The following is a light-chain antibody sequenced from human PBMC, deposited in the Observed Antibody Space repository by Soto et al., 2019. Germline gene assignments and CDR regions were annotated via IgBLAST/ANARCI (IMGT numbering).Light chain of an antibody. CDR2: EVS. Sequence: QSALTQPPSASGSPGQSVAISCTGTSSDIGRYNFVSWYQQHPGKAPKLIIYEVSKRPSGVPDRFSGSKSGNTASLTVSGLQTEDEADYYCTSHGNTFGGGTKVTVL. CDR3: TSHGNT. J-gene: IGLJ2*01. V-gene: IGLV2-8*01. CDR1: SSDIGRYNF.